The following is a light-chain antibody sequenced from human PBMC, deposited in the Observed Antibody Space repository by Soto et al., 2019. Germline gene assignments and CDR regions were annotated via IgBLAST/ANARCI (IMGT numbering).Light chain of an antibody. CDR1: QGIRND. CDR3: LQYYNYPRT. Sequence: AIQMNQSPSSLSASVGDRVTITCRASQGIRNDLGWYQQKPGKDPKILIYAASSLQSGVTSRFSGSGSGTDFTLTISSLQPEDFATYYCLQYYNYPRTFGQGTKVEIK. CDR2: AAS. J-gene: IGKJ1*01. V-gene: IGKV1-6*01.